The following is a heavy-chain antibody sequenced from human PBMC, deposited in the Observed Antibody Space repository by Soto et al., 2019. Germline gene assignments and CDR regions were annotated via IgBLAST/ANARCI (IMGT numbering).Heavy chain of an antibody. V-gene: IGHV4-4*02. D-gene: IGHD3-22*01. Sequence: SETLSLTCSVSGGSISTSNWWSWVRQPPGKGLEWIGEVYHSGSTNYNPSFKSRVAMSVDTSKNQFSLKLSSVTAADTAVYYCASTGSSGYYYFLGYWGQGTLVTVS. CDR1: GGSISTSNW. J-gene: IGHJ4*02. CDR3: ASTGSSGYYYFLGY. CDR2: VYHSGST.